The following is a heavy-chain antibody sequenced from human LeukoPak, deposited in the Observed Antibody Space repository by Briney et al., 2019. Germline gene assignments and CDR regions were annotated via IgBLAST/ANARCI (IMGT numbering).Heavy chain of an antibody. V-gene: IGHV4-59*12. D-gene: IGHD5-12*01. Sequence: PSETLSLTCTVSGGSISSYYWSWIRQPPGKGLEWIGYIYYSGSTNYNPSLKSRVTISVDTSKNQFSLKLSSVTAADTAVYYCARDPSFSGYDQSWFDPWGQGTLVTVSS. CDR3: ARDPSFSGYDQSWFDP. CDR1: GGSISSYY. CDR2: IYYSGST. J-gene: IGHJ5*02.